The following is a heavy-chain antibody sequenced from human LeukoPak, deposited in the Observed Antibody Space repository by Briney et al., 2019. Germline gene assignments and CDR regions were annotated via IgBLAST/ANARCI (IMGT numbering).Heavy chain of an antibody. Sequence: GGSLRLSCAASGFTFSSYAMSWVRQAPGKGLEWASAISGSGGNTYYADSVKGRFTMSRDNSKNTLYLQMNSLRAEETAVYFCAKTVSGSHSYQGGDYWGQGTLVTVST. CDR1: GFTFSSYA. CDR2: ISGSGGNT. CDR3: AKTVSGSHSYQGGDY. D-gene: IGHD3-16*02. V-gene: IGHV3-23*01. J-gene: IGHJ4*02.